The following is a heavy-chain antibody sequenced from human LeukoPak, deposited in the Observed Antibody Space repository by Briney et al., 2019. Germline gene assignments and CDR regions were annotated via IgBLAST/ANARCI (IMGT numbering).Heavy chain of an antibody. D-gene: IGHD2-21*02. CDR2: IYYSGSA. J-gene: IGHJ4*02. V-gene: IGHV4-59*01. Sequence: KPSETLSLTCTVSGGSISTYYWSWIRQPPGKGLEWIGYIYYSGSANYNPSLKSRVTISVDTSKNQLSLELGSVTAADTAVYYCARGACGGDCYLVWGQGALVTVSS. CDR1: GGSISTYY. CDR3: ARGACGGDCYLV.